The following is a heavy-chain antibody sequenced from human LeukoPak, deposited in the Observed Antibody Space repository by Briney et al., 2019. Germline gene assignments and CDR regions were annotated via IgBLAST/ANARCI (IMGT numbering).Heavy chain of an antibody. V-gene: IGHV3-23*01. J-gene: IGHJ4*02. CDR1: GFTFSSYA. CDR2: ISGSGGST. Sequence: AGGSLRLSCAASGFTFSSYAMSWVRQAPGKGLEWVSAISGSGGSTYYADSVKGRFTISRDNSKNTLYLQMNSLRAEDTAVYYCAKDPPSYCGGDCYFTSLNYFDYWGQGTLVTVSS. D-gene: IGHD2-21*02. CDR3: AKDPPSYCGGDCYFTSLNYFDY.